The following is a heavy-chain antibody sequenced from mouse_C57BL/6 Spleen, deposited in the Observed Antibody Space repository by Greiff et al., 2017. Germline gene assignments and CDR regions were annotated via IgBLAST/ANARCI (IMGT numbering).Heavy chain of an antibody. V-gene: IGHV5-16*01. Sequence: EVKLVESEGGLVQPGSSMKLSCTASGFTFSDYYMAWVRQVPEKGLEWVANINYDGSSTYYLDSLKSRFIISRDNAKNILYLQMSSLKSEDTATYYCAREEDGSRHAMDYWGQGTSVTVSS. CDR2: INYDGSST. D-gene: IGHD1-1*01. CDR1: GFTFSDYY. J-gene: IGHJ4*01. CDR3: AREEDGSRHAMDY.